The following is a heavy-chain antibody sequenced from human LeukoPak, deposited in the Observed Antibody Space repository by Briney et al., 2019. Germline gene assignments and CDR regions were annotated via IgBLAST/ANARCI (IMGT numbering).Heavy chain of an antibody. CDR2: MSYDGSNK. Sequence: GGSLRLSCAASGFTFSSYAMHWVRQAPGKGLEWVAVMSYDGSNKYYADSVKGRFTISRDNSKNTLYLQMNSLRAEDTAVYYCARDYDFWSGYLYAFDIWGQGTMVTVSS. V-gene: IGHV3-30*04. D-gene: IGHD3-3*01. CDR1: GFTFSSYA. CDR3: ARDYDFWSGYLYAFDI. J-gene: IGHJ3*02.